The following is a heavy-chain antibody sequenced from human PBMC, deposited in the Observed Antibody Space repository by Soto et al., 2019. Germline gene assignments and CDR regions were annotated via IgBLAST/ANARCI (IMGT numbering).Heavy chain of an antibody. D-gene: IGHD1-26*01. J-gene: IGHJ6*02. V-gene: IGHV4-34*01. CDR2: INHSGST. CDR3: ARVGARGGYYYYYGMDV. Sequence: SETLSLTCAVYGGSFSGYYWSWIRQPPGKGLEWIGEINHSGSTNYNPSLKSRATISVDTSKNQFSLKLSSVTAADTAVYYCARVGARGGYYYYYGMDVWGQGTTVTVSS. CDR1: GGSFSGYY.